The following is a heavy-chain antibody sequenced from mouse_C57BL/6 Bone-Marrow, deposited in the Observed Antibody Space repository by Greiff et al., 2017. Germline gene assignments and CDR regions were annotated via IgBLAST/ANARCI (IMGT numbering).Heavy chain of an antibody. CDR2: INPGSGGT. J-gene: IGHJ1*03. V-gene: IGHV1-54*01. D-gene: IGHD1-1*01. CDR3: ARGRYYYGSSPV. CDR1: GYAFTNYL. Sequence: QVQLQQSGAELVRPGTSVKVSCKASGYAFTNYLIEWVKQRPGQGLEWIGVINPGSGGTNYNEKFKGKATLTADKSSSTAYMQLSSLTSEDSAVYFCARGRYYYGSSPVWGTGTTVTVSS.